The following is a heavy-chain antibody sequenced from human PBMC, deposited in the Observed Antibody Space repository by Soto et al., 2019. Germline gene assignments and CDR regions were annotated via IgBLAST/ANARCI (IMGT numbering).Heavy chain of an antibody. CDR2: ISGSGGST. Sequence: EVQLLESGGGLVQPGGSLRLSCAASGFTFSSYVMSWVRQAPGKGLEWVSAISGSGGSTYYADSVKGRFTISRDNSKNTLYLQMNSLRAEDTAVYYCAKDSPSRWSAAGNVVNWFDPWGQGTLVTVSS. V-gene: IGHV3-23*01. J-gene: IGHJ5*02. CDR1: GFTFSSYV. D-gene: IGHD6-13*01. CDR3: AKDSPSRWSAAGNVVNWFDP.